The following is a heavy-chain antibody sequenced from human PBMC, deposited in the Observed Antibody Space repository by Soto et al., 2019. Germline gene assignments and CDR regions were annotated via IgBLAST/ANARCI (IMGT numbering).Heavy chain of an antibody. Sequence: EVQLVESGGGLVQPGGSLRLSCVASGFTFSSYWMTWVRQVPGKGLEWLAKINQDGSEKNYVASVRGRFTISRDNAKNSVFLQMDSLRAEDTAVYFCSRISRGAPGASQWGRGTLVTVSA. J-gene: IGHJ4*02. CDR1: GFTFSSYW. CDR2: INQDGSEK. CDR3: SRISRGAPGASQ. D-gene: IGHD2-2*01. V-gene: IGHV3-7*03.